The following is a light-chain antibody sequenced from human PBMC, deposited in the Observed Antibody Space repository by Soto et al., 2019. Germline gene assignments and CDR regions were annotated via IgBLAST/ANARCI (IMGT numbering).Light chain of an antibody. Sequence: DIQMTQSPSSVSASVGDTVTITCRTSRGVGVWLGWYQQKPGKAPHLLIYGASGLQDGVPSRFSGRVSGADFTLTISNLQPEDFATYYCQQAYSHPLTFGGGTKVEIK. CDR1: RGVGVW. J-gene: IGKJ4*01. V-gene: IGKV1-12*01. CDR3: QQAYSHPLT. CDR2: GAS.